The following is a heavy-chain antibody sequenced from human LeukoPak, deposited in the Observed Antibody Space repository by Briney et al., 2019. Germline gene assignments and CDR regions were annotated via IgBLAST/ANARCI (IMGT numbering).Heavy chain of an antibody. CDR1: GFTFSSYA. V-gene: IGHV3-53*01. J-gene: IGHJ3*02. Sequence: GGSLRLSCAASGFTFSSYAMHWVRQAPGKGLEWVSIIYSGGSTFYADSVKGRFTISRDNSKNTLYLQMNSLRAEDTAVYYCARGGSYLSAFDIWGQGTMVTVSS. CDR3: ARGGSYLSAFDI. CDR2: IYSGGST. D-gene: IGHD1-26*01.